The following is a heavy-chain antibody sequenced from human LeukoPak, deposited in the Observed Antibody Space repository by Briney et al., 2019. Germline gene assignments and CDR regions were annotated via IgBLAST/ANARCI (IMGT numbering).Heavy chain of an antibody. D-gene: IGHD6-13*01. CDR3: AREIPRGSSFDY. Sequence: PGRSLRLSCVVSGFTFSSYTMHWVRQAPGKGLEWVGVILYDGSNKYYADSVKGRFTIPRDNSKNTLYMQVNSLRAEDTAVYYCAREIPRGSSFDYWGQGTLVTVSS. CDR1: GFTFSSYT. V-gene: IGHV3-30-3*01. J-gene: IGHJ4*02. CDR2: ILYDGSNK.